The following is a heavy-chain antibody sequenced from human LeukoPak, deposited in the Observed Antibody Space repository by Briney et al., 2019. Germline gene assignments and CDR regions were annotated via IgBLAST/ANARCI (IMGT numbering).Heavy chain of an antibody. V-gene: IGHV4-34*01. CDR1: GGSFSGYY. CDR3: ARGVTHFRY. J-gene: IGHJ4*02. Sequence: SETLSLTCAVYGGSFSGYYSSWIRQPPGKGLEWIGEINHSGSTNYNPSLKSRVTISVDTSKNQFSLKLSSVTAADTAVYYCARGVTHFRYWGQGTLVTVSS. D-gene: IGHD2-21*02. CDR2: INHSGST.